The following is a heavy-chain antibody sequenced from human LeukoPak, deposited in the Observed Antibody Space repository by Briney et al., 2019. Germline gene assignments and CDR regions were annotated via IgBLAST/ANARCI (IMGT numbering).Heavy chain of an antibody. J-gene: IGHJ3*02. CDR1: GDSISSSNW. Sequence: SETLSLTCAVSGDSISSSNWWSWVRQPPGKGLEWIGEIYHSGSTNYYPSLKSRVTISVDTSKNQFSLKLNSVTAADTAVYSCARHDPLITEVIGERAFDIWGQGTMVTVSS. V-gene: IGHV4-4*02. D-gene: IGHD3-22*01. CDR2: IYHSGST. CDR3: ARHDPLITEVIGERAFDI.